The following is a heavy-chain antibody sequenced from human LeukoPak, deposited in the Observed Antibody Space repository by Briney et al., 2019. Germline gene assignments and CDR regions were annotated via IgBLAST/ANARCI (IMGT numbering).Heavy chain of an antibody. CDR3: ATVVITTFNFDY. CDR1: GGTFSSYA. J-gene: IGHJ4*02. Sequence: ASVKVSCKASGGTFSSYAISWVRQAPGQGLEWMGRIIPIFGTANYAQKFQGRVTITTDESTSTAYMELSSLRSEDTAVYYCATVVITTFNFDYWGQGTLVTVSS. CDR2: IIPIFGTA. V-gene: IGHV1-69*05. D-gene: IGHD3-22*01.